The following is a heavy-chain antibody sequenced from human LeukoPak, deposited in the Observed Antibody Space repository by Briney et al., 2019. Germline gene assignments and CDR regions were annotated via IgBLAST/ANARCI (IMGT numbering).Heavy chain of an antibody. CDR2: IYTSGST. J-gene: IGHJ6*02. Sequence: SETLSLTCTVSGGSISSYYWSWIRQPPGKRLEWIGRIYTSGSTNYNPSLKSRVTMSVDTSKNQFSLKLSSVTAADTAVYYCARDQTYGSGSYYNRYYDMDVWGQGTTVTVSS. D-gene: IGHD3-10*01. CDR1: GGSISSYY. V-gene: IGHV4-4*07. CDR3: ARDQTYGSGSYYNRYYDMDV.